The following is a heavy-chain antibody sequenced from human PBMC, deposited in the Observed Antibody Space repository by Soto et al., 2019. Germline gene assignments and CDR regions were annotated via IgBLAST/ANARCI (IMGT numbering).Heavy chain of an antibody. J-gene: IGHJ3*02. CDR2: MSSNSGDT. Sequence: ASVKVSCKTSGYTFTSYDINWVRQATRQGLEWVGWMSSNSGDTGYAQKFQGSVAMTRDTSINTAYMELSSLRSDDTAVYFCARNVRDTGSFAMCGQGKIGSVSS. CDR3: ARNVRDTGSFAM. CDR1: GYTFTSYD. D-gene: IGHD5-18*01. V-gene: IGHV1-8*01.